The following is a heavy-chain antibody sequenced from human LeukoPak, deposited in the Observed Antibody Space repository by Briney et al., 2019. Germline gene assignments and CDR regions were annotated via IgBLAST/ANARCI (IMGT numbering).Heavy chain of an antibody. Sequence: SETLTLTCTASGGSISSYYWRWIRQPAGKGLEWIGRIYTSGSTNYNPSLKSRVTMSVDTSKNQFSLKLSSVTAADTAVYYCARGSNWNDNYFDYWGQGTLVTVSS. CDR3: ARGSNWNDNYFDY. V-gene: IGHV4-4*07. D-gene: IGHD1-20*01. J-gene: IGHJ4*02. CDR2: IYTSGST. CDR1: GGSISSYY.